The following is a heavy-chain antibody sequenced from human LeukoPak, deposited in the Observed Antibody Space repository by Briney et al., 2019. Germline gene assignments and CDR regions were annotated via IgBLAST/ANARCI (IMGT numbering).Heavy chain of an antibody. D-gene: IGHD5-24*01. CDR2: IYYSGST. V-gene: IGHV4-39*01. Sequence: SETLSLTCTVSGGSISSSSYYWGWIRPPPGKGLEWIGSIYYSGSTYYNPSLKSRVTISVDTSKNQFSLKLSSVTAADTAVYYCARPRTLGGQMEYWGQGTLVAVSS. CDR3: ARPRTLGGQMEY. J-gene: IGHJ4*02. CDR1: GGSISSSSYY.